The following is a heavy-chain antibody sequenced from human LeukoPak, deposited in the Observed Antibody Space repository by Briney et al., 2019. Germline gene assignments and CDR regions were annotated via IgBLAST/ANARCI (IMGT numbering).Heavy chain of an antibody. Sequence: GESLKISCKGSGYSFTSYWIGWVRQMPGKGLEWMGIIYPGDSDTRYSPSFQGQVTISADKSISTAYLQWSSLKASDTAMYYCAIYYYDSSGYYYNPHYYFDYWGQGTLVTVSS. D-gene: IGHD3-22*01. CDR3: AIYYYDSSGYYYNPHYYFDY. CDR1: GYSFTSYW. V-gene: IGHV5-51*01. J-gene: IGHJ4*02. CDR2: IYPGDSDT.